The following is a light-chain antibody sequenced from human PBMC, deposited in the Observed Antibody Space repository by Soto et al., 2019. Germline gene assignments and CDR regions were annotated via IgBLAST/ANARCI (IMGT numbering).Light chain of an antibody. V-gene: IGLV1-40*01. CDR3: HSFDRSLSGVV. CDR1: SSNIGAGYD. J-gene: IGLJ2*01. CDR2: SKG. Sequence: QSVLTQPPSVSRAPGQRVTLSCTGSSSNIGAGYDVYWYQQLPGTAPKLLIYSKGNRPSGVPDRFSGSKSGTSASLAITGLPAEDEADYYCHSFDRSLSGVVFGGGTKLTVL.